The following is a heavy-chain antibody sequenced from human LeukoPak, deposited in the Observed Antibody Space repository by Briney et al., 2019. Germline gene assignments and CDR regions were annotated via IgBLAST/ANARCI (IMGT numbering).Heavy chain of an antibody. J-gene: IGHJ4*02. Sequence: KTGGSLRLSCAASGFTFSSYSMNWVRQAPGKGLEWVSSISSSSSYIYYADSVKGRFTISRDNAKNSLYLQMNSLRAEDTAVYYCAKDGIAGPLLWFGELWEIGSYNAYYFDYWGQGTLVTVSS. CDR2: ISSSSSYI. CDR1: GFTFSSYS. CDR3: AKDGIAGPLLWFGELWEIGSYNAYYFDY. D-gene: IGHD3-10*01. V-gene: IGHV3-21*04.